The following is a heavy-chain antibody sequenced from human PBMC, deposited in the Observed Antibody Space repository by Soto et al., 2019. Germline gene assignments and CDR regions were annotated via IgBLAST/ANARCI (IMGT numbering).Heavy chain of an antibody. Sequence: QVQLQESGPGLVKPSQTLSLTCTVSGGSISSGGYYWSWIRQHPGKGLEWIGYICYSGGTYYNPSLKSRVTISVDTSKNQFSLKLSSVTAADTAVYYCARDVGEEMAPQGAAFDIWGQGTMVTVSS. V-gene: IGHV4-31*03. D-gene: IGHD4-17*01. CDR1: GGSISSGGYY. CDR3: ARDVGEEMAPQGAAFDI. CDR2: ICYSGGT. J-gene: IGHJ3*02.